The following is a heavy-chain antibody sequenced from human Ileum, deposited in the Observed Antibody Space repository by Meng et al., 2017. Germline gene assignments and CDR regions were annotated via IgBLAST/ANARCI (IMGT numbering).Heavy chain of an antibody. CDR3: ARDNKYANHYHYGMDV. J-gene: IGHJ6*02. D-gene: IGHD2-8*01. V-gene: IGHV4-4*02. CDR2: VLRDGST. CDR1: GDSISSTAW. Sequence: QVQLRESGPGLVRPSVTLSLTCEVRGDSISSTAWWSWVRQPPGKGLEWIGEVLRDGSTFHNPSLRSRLTLSVDLSKNQFSLRLTSVTAADTAVYYCARDNKYANHYHYGMDVWGQGTTVTVSS.